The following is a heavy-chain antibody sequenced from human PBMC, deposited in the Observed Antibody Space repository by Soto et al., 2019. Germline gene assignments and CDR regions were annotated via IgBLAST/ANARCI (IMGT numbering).Heavy chain of an antibody. CDR3: ARYFDWPNAFGI. D-gene: IGHD3-9*01. Sequence: SETLSLTCTVSGDSFSAYYWSWMRQSPGKGLEWIGYMYYSGSTNYSPSLKSRVTISVDTSKNQFSLKLSSVTAADTAVYYCARYFDWPNAFGIWGQGTMVT. CDR2: MYYSGST. V-gene: IGHV4-59*01. J-gene: IGHJ3*02. CDR1: GDSFSAYY.